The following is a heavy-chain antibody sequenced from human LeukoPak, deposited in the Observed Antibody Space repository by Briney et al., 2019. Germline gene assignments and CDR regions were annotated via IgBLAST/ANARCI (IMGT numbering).Heavy chain of an antibody. J-gene: IGHJ2*01. V-gene: IGHV4-59*01. CDR3: ARVDWYFDL. CDR2: IYYSGST. Sequence: KPSETLSLTCTVSGGSISSYYWSWIRPPPGKGLEWIGYIYYSGSTNYNPSLKSRVTISVDTSKNQFSLKLSSVTAADTAVYYCARVDWYFDLWGRGTLVTVSS. CDR1: GGSISSYY.